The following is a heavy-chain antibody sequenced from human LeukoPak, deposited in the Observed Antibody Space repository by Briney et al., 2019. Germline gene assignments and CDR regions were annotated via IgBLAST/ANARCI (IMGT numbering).Heavy chain of an antibody. CDR3: ARDPYGQLDWFDP. J-gene: IGHJ5*02. CDR2: IYHTGST. Sequence: PSQTLSLTCTVSGGSISSGGYYWSWIRQPPGKGLEWIGYIYHTGSTHYNPSLKSRVTISVDRSKNQFSLKLSSVTAADTAVYYCARDPYGQLDWFDPWGQGTLVTVSS. V-gene: IGHV4-30-2*01. D-gene: IGHD6-13*01. CDR1: GGSISSGGYY.